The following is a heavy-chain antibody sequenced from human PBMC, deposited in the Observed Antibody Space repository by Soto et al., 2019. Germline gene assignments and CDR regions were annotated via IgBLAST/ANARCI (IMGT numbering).Heavy chain of an antibody. CDR1: GFMFTNHG. V-gene: IGHV3-33*01. D-gene: IGHD6-13*01. J-gene: IGHJ4*02. CDR2: IWSDGNKR. Sequence: GGSLRLSCAASGFMFTNHGMHWVRQAPGKGLEWVAVIWSDGNKRYYADSVKGRFTVSRDTSNNTLYLQMNNLRAEDTAIYYCARDLAGGIPDYWGQGTRVTVSS. CDR3: ARDLAGGIPDY.